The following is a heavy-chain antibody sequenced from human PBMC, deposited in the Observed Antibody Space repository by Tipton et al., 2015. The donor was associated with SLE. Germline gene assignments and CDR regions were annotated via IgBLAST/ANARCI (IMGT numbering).Heavy chain of an antibody. J-gene: IGHJ4*02. D-gene: IGHD3-3*01. CDR1: GFTFSSYW. CDR3: ARHCCGYDVWSGYYSY. V-gene: IGHV3-7*01. Sequence: SLRLSCTASGFTFSSYWVSWVRQAPGKGLEWVANIKEDGSEQYYVDSVKGRFTISRNNAENSLYLQMNSLRVEDTALYYCARHCCGYDVWSGYYSYWGQGVLVTVSS. CDR2: IKEDGSEQ.